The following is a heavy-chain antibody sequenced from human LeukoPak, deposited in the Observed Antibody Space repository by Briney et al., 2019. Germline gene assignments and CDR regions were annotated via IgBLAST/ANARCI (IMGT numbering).Heavy chain of an antibody. CDR1: CLSLTTSSYN. CDR3: GSGIERGYDVDY. D-gene: IGHD5-12*01. J-gene: IGHJ4*02. V-gene: IGHV4-39*02. CDR2: RFYSGNT. Sequence: PSETLSLTCTVSCLSLTTSSYNWGWIRQPPGKGLEWIGSRFYSGNTYYNPSLKSRVPISGDTSKNHFSQKVPSVTAADTAAYYGGSGIERGYDVDYWGQVTLVTVSS.